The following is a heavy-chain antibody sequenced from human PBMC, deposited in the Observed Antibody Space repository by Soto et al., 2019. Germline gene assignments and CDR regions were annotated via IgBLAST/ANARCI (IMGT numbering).Heavy chain of an antibody. CDR3: ARRPYYYDSPGPPR. J-gene: IGHJ4*02. CDR2: IYYRGST. Sequence: SETLSLTCTVSGGSISSSSYYWDWIRQPPGKGLEWIGSIYYRGSTYYNPSLQSRVTISIDTSKNQFSLKLTSVTAADTAVYYCARRPYYYDSPGPPRWGQGTLVTVSS. CDR1: GGSISSSSYY. D-gene: IGHD3-22*01. V-gene: IGHV4-39*01.